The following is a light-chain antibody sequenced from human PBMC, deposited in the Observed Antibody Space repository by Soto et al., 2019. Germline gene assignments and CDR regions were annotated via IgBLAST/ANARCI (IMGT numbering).Light chain of an antibody. V-gene: IGKV1-27*01. CDR2: SAS. J-gene: IGKJ4*01. CDR3: QKYNSVPLT. Sequence: IHLPQAPSCLSASVGDRVTITCRASQDISNYLAWYQQKPGKVPKLLIYSASTLQSGVPSRISGSGSGTDFTLTISSLQPEDVATYYCQKYNSVPLTFGGGTKVDIK. CDR1: QDISNY.